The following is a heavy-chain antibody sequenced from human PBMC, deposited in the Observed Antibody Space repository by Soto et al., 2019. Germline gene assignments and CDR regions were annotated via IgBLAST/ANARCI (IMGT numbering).Heavy chain of an antibody. CDR1: GLTFSGSA. V-gene: IGHV3-73*02. Sequence: EVQVVESGGGLVQPGGSLKLSCAASGLTFSGSAMHWVRQASGKGLEWVGRIRNKGYSYATAYAASVKGTFSIPRDDSKNTAYLQMNSLKTEDTAVYYCTGNSNYYYYYGMDVCGQGTTVTVSS. D-gene: IGHD4-4*01. CDR3: TGNSNYYYYYGMDV. J-gene: IGHJ6*02. CDR2: IRNKGYSYAT.